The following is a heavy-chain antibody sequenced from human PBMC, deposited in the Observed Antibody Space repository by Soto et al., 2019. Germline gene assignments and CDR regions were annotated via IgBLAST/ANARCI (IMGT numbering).Heavy chain of an antibody. Sequence: GGSLRLSCAASGFTFSSYAMSWVRQAPGKGLEWVSAISGSGGSTYYADSVKGRFTISRDNSKNTLYLQMNSLRAEDTAVYYCAKDRGSSEYCSGGSCLYYDYWGQGTLVTVSS. J-gene: IGHJ4*02. CDR1: GFTFSSYA. D-gene: IGHD2-15*01. V-gene: IGHV3-23*01. CDR3: AKDRGSSEYCSGGSCLYYDY. CDR2: ISGSGGST.